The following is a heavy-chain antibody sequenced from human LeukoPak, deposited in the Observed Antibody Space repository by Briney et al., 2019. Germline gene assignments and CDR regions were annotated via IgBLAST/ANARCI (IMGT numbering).Heavy chain of an antibody. CDR2: IYASGSA. J-gene: IGHJ4*02. Sequence: SETLSLTCAVSGGSVSGHYWDWIRQPPGKGLEWIWYIYASGSANYHPSLKSRVTISLDTSENHVSLRLTSVTAEDTAVYYCAREAPGGSGWTYFDYWGQGSLVTVSS. V-gene: IGHV4-59*02. CDR3: AREAPGGSGWTYFDY. D-gene: IGHD6-19*01. CDR1: GGSVSGHY.